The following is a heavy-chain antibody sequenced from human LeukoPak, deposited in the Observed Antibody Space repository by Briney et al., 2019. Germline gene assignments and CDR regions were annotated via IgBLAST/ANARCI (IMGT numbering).Heavy chain of an antibody. CDR3: ARHTWNLLWWHLSYPTEDAFDI. Sequence: SETLSLTCTVSGGSISSYYWSWIRQPPGKGLEWIGYIYYSGSTNYHPSLKSRVTITVDPSKNHFSLKLSSVTAADTAVYYCARHTWNLLWWHLSYPTEDAFDIWGQGTMVTVSS. CDR2: IYYSGST. J-gene: IGHJ3*02. D-gene: IGHD2-15*01. CDR1: GGSISSYY. V-gene: IGHV4-59*08.